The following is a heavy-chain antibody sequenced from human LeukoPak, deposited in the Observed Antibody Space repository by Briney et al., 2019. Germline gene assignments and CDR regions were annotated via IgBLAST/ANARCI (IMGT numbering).Heavy chain of an antibody. Sequence: GGSLRLSCAASGFTFSSYSMNWVRQAPGKGLEWVSSISSSSSYIYYADSVKGRFTISRDNAKNSLYLQMNSLRAEDTAVYYCAKGESHPKYYFDYWGQGTLVTVSS. CDR1: GFTFSSYS. D-gene: IGHD3-10*01. V-gene: IGHV3-21*01. CDR3: AKGESHPKYYFDY. J-gene: IGHJ4*02. CDR2: ISSSSSYI.